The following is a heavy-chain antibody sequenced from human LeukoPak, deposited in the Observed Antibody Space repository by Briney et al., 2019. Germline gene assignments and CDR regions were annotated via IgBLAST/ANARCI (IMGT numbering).Heavy chain of an antibody. Sequence: SETLSLTCAVYGWSFNDHYWNWIRQPPGKGLEWIGEINARGDTNFNPSLKSRVTISVDTSKNQFSLTLRSMTAADTAVYYCARGQVPAARGYNWFDPWGQGTLVTVSS. CDR2: INARGDT. J-gene: IGHJ5*02. CDR3: ARGQVPAARGYNWFDP. D-gene: IGHD2-2*01. V-gene: IGHV4-34*01. CDR1: GWSFNDHY.